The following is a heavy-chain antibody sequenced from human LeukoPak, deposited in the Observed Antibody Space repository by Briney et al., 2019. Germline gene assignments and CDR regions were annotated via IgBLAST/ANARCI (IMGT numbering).Heavy chain of an antibody. CDR1: GYSISSGYY. D-gene: IGHD5-18*01. V-gene: IGHV4-38-2*02. Sequence: SETLSLTCTVSGYSISSGYYWGWIRQPPGKGLECIGSIYHSGSTYYNPSLKSRVTISVDTSKNQFSLKLSSVTAADTAVYYCARIDTAMAHDAFDIWGQGTMVTVSS. J-gene: IGHJ3*02. CDR2: IYHSGST. CDR3: ARIDTAMAHDAFDI.